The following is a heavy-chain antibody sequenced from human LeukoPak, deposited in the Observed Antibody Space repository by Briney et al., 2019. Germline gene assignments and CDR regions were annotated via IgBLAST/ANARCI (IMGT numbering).Heavy chain of an antibody. CDR3: AKRFGERGYAFDI. J-gene: IGHJ3*02. CDR1: GGSISSGSYY. CDR2: IYTSGST. D-gene: IGHD3-10*01. V-gene: IGHV4-61*02. Sequence: SQTLSLTCTVSGGSISSGSYYWSWIRQPAGKGLEWIVRIYTSGSTNYNPSLKSRVTISVDTSKNQFSLKLSSVTAADTAVYYCAKRFGERGYAFDIWGQGTMVTVSS.